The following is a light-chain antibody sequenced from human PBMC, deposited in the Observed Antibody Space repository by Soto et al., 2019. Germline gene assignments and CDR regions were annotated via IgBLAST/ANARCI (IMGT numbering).Light chain of an antibody. Sequence: SYELTQPPSVSVSPGQTASITCSGDKLGDKYACWYQQKPGQSPVMVIYQDNKRPSGISERFSGSNSGNTATLTISGTQSLDEADYDCQAWDSSHVVFGGGTKLTVL. V-gene: IGLV3-1*01. CDR3: QAWDSSHVV. J-gene: IGLJ2*01. CDR1: KLGDKY. CDR2: QDN.